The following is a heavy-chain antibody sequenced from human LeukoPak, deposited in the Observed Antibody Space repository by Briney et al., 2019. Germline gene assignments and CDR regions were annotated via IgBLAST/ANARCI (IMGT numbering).Heavy chain of an antibody. CDR2: IYYSGST. Sequence: LETLSLTCTVSGGSISSYYWSWIRQPPGKGLEWIGYIYYSGSTKYNPSLKSRVTISVDTSKSQFSLKLSSVTAADTAVYYCAREGWDSSRPGYCDLWGRGNLVTASS. D-gene: IGHD6-6*01. CDR1: GGSISSYY. J-gene: IGHJ2*01. CDR3: AREGWDSSRPGYCDL. V-gene: IGHV4-59*01.